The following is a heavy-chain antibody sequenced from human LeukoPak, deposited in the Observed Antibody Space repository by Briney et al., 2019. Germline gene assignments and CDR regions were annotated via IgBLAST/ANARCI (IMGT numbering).Heavy chain of an antibody. D-gene: IGHD3-3*01. CDR1: GGSISSYY. CDR2: IYHSGST. J-gene: IGHJ3*02. V-gene: IGHV4-38-2*02. CDR3: ARELGISGSGGAFDI. Sequence: SETLSLTCTVSGGSISSYYWGWIRQPPGKGREWIGSIYHSGSTYNNPSLKSRVTMSVDTSKNQFSLKLSSVTAADTALYYCARELGISGSGGAFDIWGQGTMVTVSS.